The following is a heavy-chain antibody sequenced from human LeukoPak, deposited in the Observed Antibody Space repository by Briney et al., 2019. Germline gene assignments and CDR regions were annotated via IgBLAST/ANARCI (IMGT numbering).Heavy chain of an antibody. CDR2: INTNTGNP. V-gene: IGHV7-4-1*02. CDR1: GYTFTSYA. D-gene: IGHD4-17*01. J-gene: IGHJ5*02. CDR3: ARGDYGNWFDP. Sequence: ASVTVSFTASGYTFTSYAMNWVRQAPGQGLEWMGWINTNTGNPTYAQGFTGRFVFSLDTSVSTAYLQISSLKAEDTAVYYCARGDYGNWFDPWGQGTLVTVSS.